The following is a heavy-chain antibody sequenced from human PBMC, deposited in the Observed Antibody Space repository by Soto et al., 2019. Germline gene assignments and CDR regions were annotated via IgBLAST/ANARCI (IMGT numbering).Heavy chain of an antibody. CDR1: GGTFSSYA. Sequence: QVQLVQSGAEVKKPGSSVKVSCKASGGTFSSYAISWVRQAPGQGLEWMGGIIPIFGTANYAQKFQGRVTITADEYTSTAYMELSSLRSEDTAVYYCASAYTYYDILTGYFYDAFDIWGQGTMVTVSS. D-gene: IGHD3-9*01. J-gene: IGHJ3*02. V-gene: IGHV1-69*01. CDR2: IIPIFGTA. CDR3: ASAYTYYDILTGYFYDAFDI.